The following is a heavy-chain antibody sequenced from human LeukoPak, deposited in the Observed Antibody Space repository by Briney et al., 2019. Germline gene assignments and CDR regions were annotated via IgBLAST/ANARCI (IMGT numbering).Heavy chain of an antibody. CDR3: ERKYCGGDCSLPYYYYMDV. J-gene: IGHJ6*03. D-gene: IGHD2-21*02. CDR1: GFTFSSYW. V-gene: IGHV3-7*01. Sequence: QSGGSLRLSCAASGFTFSSYWMSWVRQTPGKGLEWVGNIKQDGSEKYYVYSVKGRFTISGYNTKNSLYLHMNRLRAEDTAVYYCERKYCGGDCSLPYYYYMDVWGKGTTVTVSS. CDR2: IKQDGSEK.